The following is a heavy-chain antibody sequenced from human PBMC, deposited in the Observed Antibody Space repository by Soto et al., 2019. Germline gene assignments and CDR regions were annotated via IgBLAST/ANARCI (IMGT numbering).Heavy chain of an antibody. V-gene: IGHV3-30*18. J-gene: IGHJ3*02. D-gene: IGHD3-22*01. CDR2: ISYDGSNK. Sequence: GGSLRLSCAASGFTFSSYGMHWVRQAPGKGLEWVAVISYDGSNKYYADSVKGRFTISRDNSKNTLYLQMNSLRAEDTAVYYCAKDLRGGYYDRGAAFDIWGQGTMVTVSS. CDR1: GFTFSSYG. CDR3: AKDLRGGYYDRGAAFDI.